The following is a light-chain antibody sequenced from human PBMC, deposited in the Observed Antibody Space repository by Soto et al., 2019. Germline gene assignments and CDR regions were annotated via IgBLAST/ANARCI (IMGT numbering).Light chain of an antibody. CDR3: HQYGSSPPT. J-gene: IGKJ1*01. Sequence: EIVLTQSPGTLSLSPGERATLSCRASQSVNSNYLAWYRRKPGQAPSLLIYGASTRATGIPGRFSGSGYGTDFALTITSLEPEDFAVYYCHQYGSSPPTFGQGTKEEIQ. CDR1: QSVNSNY. V-gene: IGKV3-20*01. CDR2: GAS.